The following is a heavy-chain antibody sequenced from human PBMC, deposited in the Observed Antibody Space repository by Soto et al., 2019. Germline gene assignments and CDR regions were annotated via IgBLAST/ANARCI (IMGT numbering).Heavy chain of an antibody. J-gene: IGHJ6*03. D-gene: IGHD2-2*01. V-gene: IGHV4-31*03. Sequence: QVQLQESGPGLAKPSQTLSLTCTVSGGSISSGDNYWSWIRQHPGKGLEWIAFIYYSGSTYYNPSHKCRVTISVDTSKNQFSLKLSSVTAADTAVYYCARAPQLLFYYYYYMDVWGKGTTVTVSS. CDR1: GGSISSGDNY. CDR2: IYYSGST. CDR3: ARAPQLLFYYYYYMDV.